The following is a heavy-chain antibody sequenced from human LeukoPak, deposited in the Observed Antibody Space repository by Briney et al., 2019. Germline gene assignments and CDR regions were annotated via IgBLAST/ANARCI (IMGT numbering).Heavy chain of an antibody. CDR1: GGSISSGGYY. CDR2: IYYSGST. CDR3: ARSGKYYYDSSGYSYFDY. D-gene: IGHD3-22*01. Sequence: PSQTLSLTCTVSGGSISSGGYYWSWIRQHPGKGLEWIGYIYYSGSTYYNPSLKSRVTISVDTSKNQFSLKLSSVTAADTAVYYCARSGKYYYDSSGYSYFDYWGQGTLVTVSS. V-gene: IGHV4-31*03. J-gene: IGHJ4*02.